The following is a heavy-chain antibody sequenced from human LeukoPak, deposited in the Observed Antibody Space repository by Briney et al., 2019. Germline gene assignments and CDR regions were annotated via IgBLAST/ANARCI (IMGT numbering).Heavy chain of an antibody. D-gene: IGHD2-15*01. Sequence: ASVKVSCKTSGFTFTGYYVHWVRQAPGQGLEWMGRTNPNSGGTNYAQKFQGRVTMTRDTSISTAYMELRSLRSDDTAVYYCARESGDSSLHYWGQGTLVTVSS. CDR3: ARESGDSSLHY. CDR2: TNPNSGGT. V-gene: IGHV1-2*06. J-gene: IGHJ4*02. CDR1: GFTFTGYY.